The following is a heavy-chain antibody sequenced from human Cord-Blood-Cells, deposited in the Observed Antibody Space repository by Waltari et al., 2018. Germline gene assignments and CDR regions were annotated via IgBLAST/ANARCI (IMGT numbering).Heavy chain of an antibody. D-gene: IGHD2-2*02. Sequence: QVQLQESGPGLVKPSETLSLTCTVSGYSINSGYYWGWIRQPPGKGLEWIGSIYHSGSTYYNPSLKSRVTISVDTSKNQFSLKLSSVTAADTAVYYCARVPRVGDQLLYGYWYFDLWGRGTLVTVSS. CDR1: GYSINSGYY. CDR3: ARVPRVGDQLLYGYWYFDL. CDR2: IYHSGST. V-gene: IGHV4-38-2*02. J-gene: IGHJ2*01.